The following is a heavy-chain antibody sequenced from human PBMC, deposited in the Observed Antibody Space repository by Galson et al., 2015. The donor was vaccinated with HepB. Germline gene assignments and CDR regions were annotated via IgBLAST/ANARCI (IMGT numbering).Heavy chain of an antibody. J-gene: IGHJ2*01. Sequence: ETLSLTCTVSGGSISSYYWSWIRQPPGKGLEWIGYIYYSGSTNYNPSLKSRVTISVDTSKNQFSLKLSSVTAADTAVYYCARQSSSGWPSHFDLWGRGTLVTVSS. D-gene: IGHD6-19*01. CDR2: IYYSGST. CDR1: GGSISSYY. CDR3: ARQSSSGWPSHFDL. V-gene: IGHV4-59*08.